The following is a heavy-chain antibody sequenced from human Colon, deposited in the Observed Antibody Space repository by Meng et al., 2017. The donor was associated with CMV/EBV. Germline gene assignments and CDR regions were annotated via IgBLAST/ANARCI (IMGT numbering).Heavy chain of an antibody. CDR2: IKQDGSEK. D-gene: IGHD6-19*01. Sequence: GGSLRLSCAASGFTFSSYWMSWVRQAPGKGLEWVANIKQDGSEKYYVDSVKGRFTISRDNTKNSLYLQMNSLRVEDTAVYYCERVPGCGWPPGDACLAGYWGQGTLVTVSS. CDR1: GFTFSSYW. J-gene: IGHJ4*02. CDR3: ERVPGCGWPPGDACLAGY. V-gene: IGHV3-7*01.